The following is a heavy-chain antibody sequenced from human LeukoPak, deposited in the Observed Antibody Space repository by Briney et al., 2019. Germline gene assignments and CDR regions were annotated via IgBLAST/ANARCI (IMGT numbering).Heavy chain of an antibody. CDR1: GGSISSYY. Sequence: SETLSLTCTVSGGSISSYYWSWIRQPAGKGLEWIGRIYTSGSTNYNPSLKSRVTMSVDTSKNQFSLKLSSVTAADTAVYYCARDVIVHYDSSGFWVAFDIWGQGTMVTVSS. V-gene: IGHV4-4*07. D-gene: IGHD3-22*01. CDR2: IYTSGST. J-gene: IGHJ3*02. CDR3: ARDVIVHYDSSGFWVAFDI.